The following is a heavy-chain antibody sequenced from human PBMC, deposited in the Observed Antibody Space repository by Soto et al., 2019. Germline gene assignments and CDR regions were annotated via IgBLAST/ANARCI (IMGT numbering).Heavy chain of an antibody. CDR2: ISNDGNNQ. D-gene: IGHD6-13*01. CDR1: GFTFSDYG. J-gene: IGHJ4*02. V-gene: IGHV3-30*03. CDR3: ARSVRGSSWYGAEY. Sequence: QVQLVESGGGVVQPGRSLRLSCAASGFTFSDYGMQWVRQAPGKGLEWVAIISNDGNNQYYADSVKGRLTISRDNSKNTLYLEVNSRRAEDTAVYYCARSVRGSSWYGAEYWGQGSLVTVSS.